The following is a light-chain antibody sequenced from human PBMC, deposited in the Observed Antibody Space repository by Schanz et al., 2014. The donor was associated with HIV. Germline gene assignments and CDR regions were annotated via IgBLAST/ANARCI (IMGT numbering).Light chain of an antibody. J-gene: IGLJ3*02. Sequence: QSALTQPPSASGSPGQAVTITCTGTGSDIGGYKYVSWYQQHPGKAPKLLIYANTNRPSGVPDRFSGSKSGNTASLTISGLQAEDEADYYCCSFAGTIWVFGGGTKLTVL. V-gene: IGLV2-8*01. CDR3: CSFAGTIWV. CDR2: ANT. CDR1: GSDIGGYKY.